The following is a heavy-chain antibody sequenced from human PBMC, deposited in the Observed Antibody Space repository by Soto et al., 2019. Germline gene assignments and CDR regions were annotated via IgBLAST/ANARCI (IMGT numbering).Heavy chain of an antibody. CDR2: IIPIFGTA. J-gene: IGHJ3*02. CDR1: GGTFSSYA. Sequence: SVKVSCKASGGTFSSYAISWVLQAPGQGLEWMGGIIPIFGTANYAQKFQGRVTITADESTSTAYMELSSLRSEDTAVYYCARCPRLLSPSAAFDIWGQGTMVT. D-gene: IGHD3-10*01. V-gene: IGHV1-69*13. CDR3: ARCPRLLSPSAAFDI.